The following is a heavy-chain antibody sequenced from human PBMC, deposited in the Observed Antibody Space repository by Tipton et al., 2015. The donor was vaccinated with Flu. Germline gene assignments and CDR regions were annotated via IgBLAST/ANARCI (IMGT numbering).Heavy chain of an antibody. CDR1: GFTFGDYA. CDR3: TRDLVEVVVAATPEGVDYYYYYYMDV. J-gene: IGHJ6*03. D-gene: IGHD2-15*01. CDR2: IRSKAYGGTT. Sequence: SLRLSCTASGFTFGDYAMSWVRQAPGKGLEWVGFIRSKAYGGTTEYAASVKGRFTISRDDSKSIAYLQMNSLKTEDTAVYYCTRDLVEVVVAATPEGVDYYYYYYMDVWGKGTTVTVSS. V-gene: IGHV3-49*04.